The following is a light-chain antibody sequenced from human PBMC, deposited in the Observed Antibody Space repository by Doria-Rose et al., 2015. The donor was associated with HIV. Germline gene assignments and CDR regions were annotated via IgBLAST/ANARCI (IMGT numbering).Light chain of an antibody. V-gene: IGKV3-20*01. CDR3: HQYGPSWT. CDR2: DGS. J-gene: IGKJ1*01. CDR1: QSFSSTY. Sequence: EIVLTQSPGTLSLSPGERATPSCRASQSFSSTYLAWYQQKPGQAPSLLIYDGSTRATGIPDRFSASGSGTDFTLTINRLEPEDFALYYCHQYGPSWTFGQGTKVEI.